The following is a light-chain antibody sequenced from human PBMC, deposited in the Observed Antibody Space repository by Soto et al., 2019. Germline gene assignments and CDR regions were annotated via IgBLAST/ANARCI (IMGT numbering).Light chain of an antibody. CDR1: QGVSSY. CDR3: QNYNSAPIT. J-gene: IGKJ4*01. Sequence: DIQMTQSPSSLSASVGERVTITCRASQGVSSYLAWYQQKPWKAPKLLIYAASTLQSGVPSRFSGSGSGTDFTLIISSLQPEDVATYYCQNYNSAPITFGGGTKVEIK. CDR2: AAS. V-gene: IGKV1-27*01.